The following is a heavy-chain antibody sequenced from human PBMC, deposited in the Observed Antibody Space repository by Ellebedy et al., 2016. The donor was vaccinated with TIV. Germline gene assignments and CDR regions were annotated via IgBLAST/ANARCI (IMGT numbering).Heavy chain of an antibody. CDR3: ARVRRGSSGMDV. CDR2: INPDSGGT. D-gene: IGHD6-13*01. CDR1: GYVFTAYY. V-gene: IGHV1-2*02. Sequence: ASVKVSCKTSGYVFTAYYIHWVRQAPGQGLEWMGWINPDSGGTNSARKFQGRVTMTRDTSVNTVYMELSRLESDDTAVYYCARVRRGSSGMDVWGQGTTVTVS. J-gene: IGHJ6*02.